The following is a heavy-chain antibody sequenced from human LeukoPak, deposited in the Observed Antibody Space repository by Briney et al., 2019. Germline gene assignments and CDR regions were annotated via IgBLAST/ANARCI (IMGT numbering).Heavy chain of an antibody. Sequence: PGRSLRLSCAASGFTFSSYVMHWVRQAPGKGLEWVAVISYDGSNKYYADSVKGRFTISRDNSKNTLYLQMNSLRAEDTAVYYCAKELDYYGSGPFDYWGQGTLVTVSS. CDR1: GFTFSSYV. V-gene: IGHV3-30*18. D-gene: IGHD3-10*01. CDR3: AKELDYYGSGPFDY. CDR2: ISYDGSNK. J-gene: IGHJ4*02.